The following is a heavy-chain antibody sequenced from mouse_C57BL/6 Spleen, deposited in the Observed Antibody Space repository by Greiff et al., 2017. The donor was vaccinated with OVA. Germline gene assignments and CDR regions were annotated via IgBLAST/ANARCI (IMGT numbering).Heavy chain of an antibody. J-gene: IGHJ1*03. D-gene: IGHD1-1*01. CDR1: GYAFSSYW. Sequence: VQLQQSGAELVKPGASVKISCKASGYAFSSYWMNWVKQRPGKGLEWIGQIYPGDGDTNYNGKFKGKATLTADKSSSTAYMQLSSLTSEDSAVYFCARHTTVVAKYFDVWGTGTTVTVSS. V-gene: IGHV1-80*01. CDR3: ARHTTVVAKYFDV. CDR2: IYPGDGDT.